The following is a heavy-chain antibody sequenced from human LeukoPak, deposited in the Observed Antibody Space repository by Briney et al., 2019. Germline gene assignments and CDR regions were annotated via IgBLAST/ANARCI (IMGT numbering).Heavy chain of an antibody. CDR3: ARRSYVWGSYRLDY. D-gene: IGHD3-16*02. CDR2: IYYSGST. CDR1: GGSISSSSYY. J-gene: IGHJ4*02. Sequence: SETLSLTCTVSGGSISSSSYYWGWIRQPPGKGLEGIGSIYYSGSTYYNPSLKSRVTISVDTSKNQFSLKLSSVTAADTAVYYCARRSYVWGSYRLDYWGQGTLVTVSS. V-gene: IGHV4-39*01.